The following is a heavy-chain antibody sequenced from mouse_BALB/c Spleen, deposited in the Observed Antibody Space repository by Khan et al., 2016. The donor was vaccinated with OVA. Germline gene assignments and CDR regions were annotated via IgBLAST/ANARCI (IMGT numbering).Heavy chain of an antibody. D-gene: IGHD2-2*01. CDR3: ARRLVGYYAMDY. V-gene: IGHV5-9-3*01. J-gene: IGHJ4*01. CDR1: GFTFSSYA. CDR2: ISSGGHYT. Sequence: EVELVESGGGLVKPGGSLKLSCSASGFTFSSYAMSWVRQTPEKRLELVATISSGGHYTFYPDSVKGRFTISRDNARNTLYLQMSSLRSEDTAMYYGARRLVGYYAMDYWGQGTSVTVSS.